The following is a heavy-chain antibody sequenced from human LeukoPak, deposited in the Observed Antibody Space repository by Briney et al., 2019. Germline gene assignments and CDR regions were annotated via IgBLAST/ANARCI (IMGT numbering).Heavy chain of an antibody. V-gene: IGHV5-51*01. J-gene: IGHJ3*02. CDR3: ARHPEYGPAGSDAFDI. CDR2: IYPGDSDT. CDR1: GYSFTSYW. D-gene: IGHD2/OR15-2a*01. Sequence: GESLKISCKGSGYSFTSYWIGWVRQMPGKGLEWMGIIYPGDSDTRYSPSFQGQVTISADKSISTAYLQWSSLKASDTAMYYCARHPEYGPAGSDAFDIWGQGTMVTVSS.